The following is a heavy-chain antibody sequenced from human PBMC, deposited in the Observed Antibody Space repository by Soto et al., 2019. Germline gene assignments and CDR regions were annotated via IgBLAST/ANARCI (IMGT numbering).Heavy chain of an antibody. CDR3: ARQGSWPYYYYGLDV. CDR1: GYTFTTSG. J-gene: IGHJ6*02. CDR2: ISTYNGDT. V-gene: IGHV1-18*01. D-gene: IGHD1-26*01. Sequence: QVQLVQSGPEVKKPGASVKVSCEASGYTFTTSGISWVRQAPGQGLEWMGWISTYNGDTNSAQKFQGRVTMTADTSPGTVYMELMSLKSDDTAVYYCARQGSWPYYYYGLDVWGPGTTVTVSS.